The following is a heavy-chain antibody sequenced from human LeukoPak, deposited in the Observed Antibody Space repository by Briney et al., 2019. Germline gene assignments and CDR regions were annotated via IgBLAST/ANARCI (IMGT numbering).Heavy chain of an antibody. D-gene: IGHD2-2*02. CDR3: ASPKYCSSTSCYIRDARYFQH. CDR1: GYSISSGYY. Sequence: SEALSLTCAVSGYSISSGYYWGWIRQPPGKGLEWIGSIYHSGSTYYNPSLKSRVTISVDTSKNQFSLKLSSVTAADTAVYYCASPKYCSSTSCYIRDARYFQHWGQGTLVTVSS. J-gene: IGHJ1*01. CDR2: IYHSGST. V-gene: IGHV4-38-2*01.